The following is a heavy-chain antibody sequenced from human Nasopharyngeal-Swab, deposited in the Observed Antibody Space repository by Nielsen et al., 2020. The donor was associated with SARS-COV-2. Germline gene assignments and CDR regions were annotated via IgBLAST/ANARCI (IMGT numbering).Heavy chain of an antibody. CDR1: GFTFSSYS. V-gene: IGHV3-48*01. CDR3: ARDYDILTGNGYYMDV. CDR2: ISSSSSTI. D-gene: IGHD3-9*01. J-gene: IGHJ6*03. Sequence: GGSLRLSCAASGFTFSSYSMNWVRQAQGKGLEWVSYISSSSSTIYYADSVKGRFTISRDNAKNSLYLQMNSLRAEDTAVYYCARDYDILTGNGYYMDVWGKGTTVTVSS.